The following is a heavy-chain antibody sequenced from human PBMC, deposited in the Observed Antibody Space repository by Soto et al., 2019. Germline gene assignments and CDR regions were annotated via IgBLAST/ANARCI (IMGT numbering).Heavy chain of an antibody. CDR2: ISRSGYVV. V-gene: IGHV3-48*03. J-gene: IGHJ5*02. CDR1: GFTFSSYE. Sequence: GGSLRLSCAGSGFTFSSYEMNWVRQAPGQGLEWVSYISRSGYVVYYADSVKVRFTVSRDNSKNSLYLLMNSLRAEDTAVYYCARSGSVRWFDPWGQGTLVTVSS. CDR3: ARSGSVRWFDP. D-gene: IGHD3-10*01.